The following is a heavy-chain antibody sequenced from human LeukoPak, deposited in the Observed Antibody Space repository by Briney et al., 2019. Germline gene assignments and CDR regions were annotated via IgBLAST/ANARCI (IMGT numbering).Heavy chain of an antibody. CDR3: ARAPITWVRGVIIPLLGCGMDV. CDR2: INPSGGST. Sequence: EASVKVSCKPSVYTFTTYYMHWVRQAPGPGLEWMGIINPSGGSTSYGQKFQGRVHMTRDTSTRTSYMELSNLRSDDTAVYYCARAPITWVRGVIIPLLGCGMDVWGQGTTVTVSS. J-gene: IGHJ6*02. V-gene: IGHV1-46*01. CDR1: VYTFTTYY. D-gene: IGHD3-10*01.